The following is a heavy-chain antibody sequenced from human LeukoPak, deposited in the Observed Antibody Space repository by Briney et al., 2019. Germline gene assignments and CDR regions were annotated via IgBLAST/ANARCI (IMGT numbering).Heavy chain of an antibody. CDR1: GFTFSSYG. V-gene: IGHV3-33*01. CDR2: IWSDGSEI. D-gene: IGHD2-8*02. CDR3: VRSFTHWWWFDP. J-gene: IGHJ5*02. Sequence: PGTSLRLSCAASGFTFSSYGVHWVRQAPGKGLEWVAVIWSDGSEIHYADSVEGRFTISRDNSENMMYLQMSNLRAEDTAVYYCVRSFTHWWWFDPWGQGTLVTVTS.